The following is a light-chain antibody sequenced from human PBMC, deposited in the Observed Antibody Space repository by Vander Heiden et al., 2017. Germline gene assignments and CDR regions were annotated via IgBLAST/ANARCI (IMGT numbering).Light chain of an antibody. Sequence: QSVLTQSPSASGTPGQRVTISCSGSSSNIGSNTVNWYQQFPGTAPKLLMYSNNHRPSGVPDRFSGSKSGTSGSLAISGLQSEDEADYYCAGWDDSLNGWVFGGGTKLTVL. V-gene: IGLV1-44*01. CDR1: SSNIGSNT. CDR3: AGWDDSLNGWV. J-gene: IGLJ3*02. CDR2: SNN.